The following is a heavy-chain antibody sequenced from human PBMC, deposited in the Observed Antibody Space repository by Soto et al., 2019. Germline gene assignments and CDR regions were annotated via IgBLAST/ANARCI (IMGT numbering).Heavy chain of an antibody. V-gene: IGHV4-59*01. CDR1: GGSISSYY. Sequence: SETLSLTCTVSGGSISSYYWSWIRQPPGKGLEWIGYIYYSGSTNYNPSLKSRVTISVDTSKNQFSLKLSSVTAADTAVYYCAREAAELRLGDRAFDIWGQGTMVTVSS. CDR3: AREAAELRLGDRAFDI. D-gene: IGHD3-16*01. J-gene: IGHJ3*02. CDR2: IYYSGST.